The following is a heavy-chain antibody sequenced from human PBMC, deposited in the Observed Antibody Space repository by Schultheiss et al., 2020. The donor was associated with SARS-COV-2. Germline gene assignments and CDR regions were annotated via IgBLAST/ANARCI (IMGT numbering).Heavy chain of an antibody. D-gene: IGHD3-3*01. V-gene: IGHV1-2*02. CDR3: ARNFWSGYYINYYYYGMDV. J-gene: IGHJ6*02. Sequence: ASVKVSCKASGYTFTSYAISWVRQAPGQGLEWMGWIDPKSGDTTYAQDFQGRVTMTRDTSISTAYMELSSLRSDDTAVYYCARNFWSGYYINYYYYGMDVWGPGTTVTVSS. CDR2: IDPKSGDT. CDR1: GYTFTSYA.